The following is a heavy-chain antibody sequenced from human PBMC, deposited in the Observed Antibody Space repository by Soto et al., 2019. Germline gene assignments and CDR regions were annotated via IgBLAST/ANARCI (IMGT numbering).Heavy chain of an antibody. CDR3: AKAEYDFWSGYFYYGMDV. CDR2: ISYDGSNK. J-gene: IGHJ6*02. CDR1: GFTFSSYV. Sequence: GGSLRLSCAASGFTFSSYVMHWGRQAPGKGLEWVAVISYDGSNKYYADSVKGRFTISRDNSKNTLYLQMNSLRAEDTAVYYCAKAEYDFWSGYFYYGMDVWGQGTTVTVSS. D-gene: IGHD3-3*01. V-gene: IGHV3-30*18.